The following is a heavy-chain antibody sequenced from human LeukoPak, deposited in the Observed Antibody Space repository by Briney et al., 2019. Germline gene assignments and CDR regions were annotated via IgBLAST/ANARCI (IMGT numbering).Heavy chain of an antibody. CDR3: AREAKTIFGVVIALHYFDY. V-gene: IGHV1-2*02. CDR2: INPNSGGT. CDR1: GYTFTGYY. D-gene: IGHD3-3*01. J-gene: IGHJ4*02. Sequence: ASVKVSCKASGYTFTGYYMHWVRQAPGQGLEWMGWINPNSGGTNYAQKFQGRVTMTRDTSISTAYMELSRLRSDDTAVYYCAREAKTIFGVVIALHYFDYWGQGTLVTVSS.